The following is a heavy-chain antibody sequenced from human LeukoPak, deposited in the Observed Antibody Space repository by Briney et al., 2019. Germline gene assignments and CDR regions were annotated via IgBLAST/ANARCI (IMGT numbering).Heavy chain of an antibody. J-gene: IGHJ4*02. CDR2: IWYDGSNK. CDR1: GFTFSSYG. V-gene: IGHV3-33*01. Sequence: GGSLRLSCAASGFTFSSYGMHWVRQAPGKGLEWVAVIWYDGSNKYYADSVKGRFTISRDNSKNPLYLQMNSRRAEDTAVYYCGGDGGGGSSIDYWGQGTLVTVSS. CDR3: GGDGGGGSSIDY. D-gene: IGHD2-15*01.